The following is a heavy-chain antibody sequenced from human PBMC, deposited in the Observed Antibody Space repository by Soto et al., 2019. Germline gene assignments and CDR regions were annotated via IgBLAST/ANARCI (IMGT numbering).Heavy chain of an antibody. Sequence: SETLSLTCTVSGGSISSGDYYWSWIRQPPGKGLEWIGYVYYSGSTYYNPSLKSRVTISVDTSKNQFSLKLSSVTAADTAVYYCARDVPTGIVGATLSAWGQGTLVTVSS. V-gene: IGHV4-30-4*01. CDR3: ARDVPTGIVGATLSA. J-gene: IGHJ5*02. D-gene: IGHD1-26*01. CDR2: VYYSGST. CDR1: GGSISSGDYY.